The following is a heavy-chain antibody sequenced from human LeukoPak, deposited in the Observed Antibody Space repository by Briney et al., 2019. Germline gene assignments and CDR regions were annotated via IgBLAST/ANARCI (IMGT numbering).Heavy chain of an antibody. CDR3: ARARSSYGYGDAFDI. CDR1: GFTFNNYW. CDR2: ISYDGSSK. J-gene: IGHJ3*02. V-gene: IGHV3-30*03. D-gene: IGHD5-18*01. Sequence: GGSLRLSCAASGFTFNNYWMTWVRQAPGMGLEWVAVISYDGSSKYYADSVKGRFTISRDNSKNTLYLQMNSLRAEDTAVYYCARARSSYGYGDAFDIWGQGTMVTVSS.